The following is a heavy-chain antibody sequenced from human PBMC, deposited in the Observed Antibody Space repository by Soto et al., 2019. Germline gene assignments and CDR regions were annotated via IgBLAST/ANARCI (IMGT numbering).Heavy chain of an antibody. D-gene: IGHD4-17*01. CDR1: GGTFSSYA. CDR2: IIPIFGTA. V-gene: IGHV1-69*01. Sequence: QVPLVQSGAEVKKPGSSVKVSCKASGGTFSSYAISWVRQAPGRGLEWMGGIIPIFGTANYAQKFQGRVTITADESTSTAYMELSSLRSEDTAVYYCARVYGVDDYGENYYYYGMDVWGQGTTVTVSS. CDR3: ARVYGVDDYGENYYYYGMDV. J-gene: IGHJ6*02.